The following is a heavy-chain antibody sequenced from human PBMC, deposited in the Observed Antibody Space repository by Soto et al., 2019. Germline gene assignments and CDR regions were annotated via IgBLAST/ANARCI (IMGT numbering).Heavy chain of an antibody. D-gene: IGHD3-9*01. CDR1: GFTFSSYA. J-gene: IGHJ4*02. CDR3: ARDPSTGSADY. V-gene: IGHV3-23*01. Sequence: PGGSLRLSCAGSGFTFSSYALNWVRQSPGKGLEWVSTISSGGDATYYADSVKGRFTISRDNSKNTLSLLMNSLRAEDSAIYYCARDPSTGSADYWGQGTLVTVS. CDR2: ISSGGDAT.